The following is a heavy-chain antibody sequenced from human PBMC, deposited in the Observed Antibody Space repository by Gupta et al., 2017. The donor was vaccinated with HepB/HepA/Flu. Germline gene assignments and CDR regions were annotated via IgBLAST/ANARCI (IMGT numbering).Heavy chain of an antibody. J-gene: IGHJ6*02. CDR1: GFTFSSSA. Sequence: QVQLVESGGGVVQPGRSLRLSCSASGFTFSSSAMHWGRQAPGKGLEGVAVIAYDGSNKYYADSVKCRFTISRDNSKNTLYLQMNSLRAEDTAVYYCARVVELWRNNYYYGMDVWGQGTTVTVSS. CDR3: ARVVELWRNNYYYGMDV. D-gene: IGHD5-18*01. V-gene: IGHV3-30-3*01. CDR2: IAYDGSNK.